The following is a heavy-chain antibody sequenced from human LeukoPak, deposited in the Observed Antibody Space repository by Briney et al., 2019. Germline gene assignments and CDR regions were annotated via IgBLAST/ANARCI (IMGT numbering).Heavy chain of an antibody. D-gene: IGHD6-13*01. V-gene: IGHV3-23*01. CDR2: LSASGGST. J-gene: IGHJ4*02. Sequence: PGGSLRLSCAASGFTFSSYAMSWVRQAPGKGLEWFSALSASGGSTYYADSVKGRFSISRDNSKNTLYLQMNRLRAEDTALYYCAKRGGSSWFGDFDYWGQGTLVTVSS. CDR3: AKRGGSSWFGDFDY. CDR1: GFTFSSYA.